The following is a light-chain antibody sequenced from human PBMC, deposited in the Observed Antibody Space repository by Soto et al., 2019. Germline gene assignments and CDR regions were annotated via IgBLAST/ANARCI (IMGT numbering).Light chain of an antibody. CDR3: AAWDDGMRAWV. V-gene: IGLV1-44*01. J-gene: IGLJ3*02. CDR1: YSNIGGNS. CDR2: ADS. Sequence: QSVLTQSPSASATPGQRVTISCSGSYSNIGGNSVNWFQQLPRSAPKPLIYADSQRPSGVPDRFSGSKSGTSASLAISGLQSEDEADYYCAAWDDGMRAWVFGGGTKLTVL.